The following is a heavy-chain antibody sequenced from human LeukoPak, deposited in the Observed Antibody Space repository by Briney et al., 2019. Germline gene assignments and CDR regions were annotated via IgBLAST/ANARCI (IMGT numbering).Heavy chain of an antibody. Sequence: SETLSLTCTVSSGSISSYYWSWIRQPAGKGLEWIGRTYTSGSTNYNPSLKRRVTMSVDTSKNQFSLKLSSVIAADTAVYYSARDRSGYSSSWLFDAFDIWGQGTMVTVSS. J-gene: IGHJ3*02. V-gene: IGHV4-4*07. D-gene: IGHD6-13*01. CDR3: ARDRSGYSSSWLFDAFDI. CDR2: TYTSGST. CDR1: SGSISSYY.